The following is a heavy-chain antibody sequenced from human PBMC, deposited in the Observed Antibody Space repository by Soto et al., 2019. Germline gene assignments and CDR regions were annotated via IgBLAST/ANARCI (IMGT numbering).Heavy chain of an antibody. CDR3: AKETKYRTDRYCSGGSCYSAYYYYGMDV. V-gene: IGHV3-9*01. Sequence: PGGSLRLSCAASGFTFDDYAMHWVRQAPGKGLEWVSGISWNSGSIGYADSVKSRFTISRDNAKNSLYLQMNSLRAEDTALYYCAKETKYRTDRYCSGGSCYSAYYYYGMDVWGQGTTVTVSS. D-gene: IGHD2-15*01. J-gene: IGHJ6*02. CDR2: ISWNSGSI. CDR1: GFTFDDYA.